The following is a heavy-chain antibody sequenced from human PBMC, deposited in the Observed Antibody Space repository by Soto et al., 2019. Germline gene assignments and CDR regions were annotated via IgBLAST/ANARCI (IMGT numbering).Heavy chain of an antibody. CDR1: GGSISSGGYY. Sequence: LSLTCTVSGGSISSGGYYWSWIRQHPGKGLEWIGYIYYSGSTYYNPSLKSRVTISVDTSKNQFSLKLSSVTAADTAVYYCARSDRGYCSGGSCYSKVYNWFDPWGQGTLVTVSS. CDR3: ARSDRGYCSGGSCYSKVYNWFDP. D-gene: IGHD2-15*01. J-gene: IGHJ5*02. V-gene: IGHV4-31*03. CDR2: IYYSGST.